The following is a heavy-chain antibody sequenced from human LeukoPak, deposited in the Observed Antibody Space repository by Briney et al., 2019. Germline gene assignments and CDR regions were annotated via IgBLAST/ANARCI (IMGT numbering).Heavy chain of an antibody. CDR2: IWYDGSNK. J-gene: IGHJ6*02. Sequence: GGSLRLSCAASGFTFSSYGMHWVRQAPGKGLEWVAVIWYDGSNKYYADSVKGRFTISRDNSKNTLYLQMNSLRAEDTAVYYCARVMSPAAIGRHYGMDVWGQGTTVTVSS. CDR1: GFTFSSYG. D-gene: IGHD2-2*01. CDR3: ARVMSPAAIGRHYGMDV. V-gene: IGHV3-33*01.